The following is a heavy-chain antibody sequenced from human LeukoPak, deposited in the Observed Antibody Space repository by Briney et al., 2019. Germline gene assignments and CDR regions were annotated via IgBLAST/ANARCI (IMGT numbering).Heavy chain of an antibody. Sequence: GGSLRLSCAASGFTFSSYEMNWVRQAPGEGLEWVSYISSSGSTIYYADSVKGRFTISRDNAKNSLYLQMNSLRAEDTAVYYCARTDYYDSSGYLDYFDYWGQGTLVTVSS. CDR1: GFTFSSYE. CDR3: ARTDYYDSSGYLDYFDY. J-gene: IGHJ4*02. V-gene: IGHV3-48*03. D-gene: IGHD3-22*01. CDR2: ISSSGSTI.